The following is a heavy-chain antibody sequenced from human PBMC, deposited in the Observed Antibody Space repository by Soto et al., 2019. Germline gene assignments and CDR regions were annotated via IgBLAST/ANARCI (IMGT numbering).Heavy chain of an antibody. CDR2: ISGGGDTT. Sequence: EVQLLESGGGLVQPGGSLRLSCAASGFTFNNYAMTWVRQAPGKGLEWVSAISGGGDTTSYADSVKGRFTVSRDGYKHALYLQMRSLRAEDPALYYCAKGRGGSGSLTPRVDFWGQGTLVTVSS. CDR1: GFTFNNYA. D-gene: IGHD3-10*01. CDR3: AKGRGGSGSLTPRVDF. V-gene: IGHV3-23*01. J-gene: IGHJ4*02.